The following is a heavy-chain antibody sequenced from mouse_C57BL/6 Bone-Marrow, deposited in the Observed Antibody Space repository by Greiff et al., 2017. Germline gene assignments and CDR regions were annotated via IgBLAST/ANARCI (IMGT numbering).Heavy chain of an antibody. V-gene: IGHV5-12*01. CDR2: ISNGGGST. D-gene: IGHD2-1*01. Sequence: DVMLVESGGGLVQPGGSLKLSCAASGFTFSDYYMYWVRQTPEKRLEWVAYISNGGGSTYYPDTVKGRFTISRDNAKNTLYLQMSRLKSEDTAMYYCARPLYYGNYNYAMDYWGQGTSVTVSS. CDR1: GFTFSDYY. CDR3: ARPLYYGNYNYAMDY. J-gene: IGHJ4*01.